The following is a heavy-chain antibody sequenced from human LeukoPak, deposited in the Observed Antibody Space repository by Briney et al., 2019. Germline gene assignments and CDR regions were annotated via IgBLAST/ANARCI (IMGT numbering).Heavy chain of an antibody. Sequence: GRSLRLSCTASGFTFGDYAMSWFRQAPGKGLEWVGFIRSKAYGGTTEYAASVKGRFTSSRDDSKSIAYLQMNSLKTEDTAVYHCTRDLASSGWYFLGVSYYYMDVRGKGTTVAVSS. D-gene: IGHD6-19*01. CDR2: IRSKAYGGTT. CDR3: TRDLASSGWYFLGVSYYYMDV. V-gene: IGHV3-49*03. J-gene: IGHJ6*03. CDR1: GFTFGDYA.